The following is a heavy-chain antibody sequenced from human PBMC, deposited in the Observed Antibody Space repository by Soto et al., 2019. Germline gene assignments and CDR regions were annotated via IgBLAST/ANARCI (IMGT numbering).Heavy chain of an antibody. CDR2: ISGSGGST. CDR3: AKVSYGGWYYFDY. Sequence: GSLRLSCTASGFTLSRYAMSWVRQAPGKGLEWVSAISGSGGSTYYADSVKGRFTISRDNSKNTLYLQMNSLRAEDTAVYYCAKVSYGGWYYFDYWGQGTLVTVSS. V-gene: IGHV3-23*01. CDR1: GFTLSRYA. D-gene: IGHD6-19*01. J-gene: IGHJ4*02.